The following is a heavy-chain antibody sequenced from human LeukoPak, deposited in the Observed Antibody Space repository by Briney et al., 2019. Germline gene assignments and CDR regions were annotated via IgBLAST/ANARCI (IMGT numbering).Heavy chain of an antibody. D-gene: IGHD4-11*01. CDR2: INPNSGGT. CDR3: ARYSTVKSHGSYYYGMDV. J-gene: IGHJ6*02. Sequence: ASVKVSCEASGYTFTGYYMHWVRQAPGQGLEWMGWINPNSGGTNYAQKFQGRVTMARDTSISTAYMELSRLRSDDTAVYYCARYSTVKSHGSYYYGMDVWGQGTTVTVSS. V-gene: IGHV1-2*02. CDR1: GYTFTGYY.